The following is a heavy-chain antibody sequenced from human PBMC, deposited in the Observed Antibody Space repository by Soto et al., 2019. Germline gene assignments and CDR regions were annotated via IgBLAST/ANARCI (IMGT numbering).Heavy chain of an antibody. J-gene: IGHJ4*02. Sequence: QLQLQESGPGLVKPSETLSLTCTVSGGSISSSSYYWGWIRQPPGKGLEWIGSIYYSGSTYYNPSLQSRVTISADTSKNQSTLKLSSVTAADTAVYYCARHTPAISISDHWGQGTLVTVSS. CDR2: IYYSGST. V-gene: IGHV4-39*01. CDR3: ARHTPAISISDH. CDR1: GGSISSSSYY. D-gene: IGHD2-15*01.